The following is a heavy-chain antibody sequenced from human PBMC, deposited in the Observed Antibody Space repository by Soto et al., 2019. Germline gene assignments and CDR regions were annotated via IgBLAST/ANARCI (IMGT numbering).Heavy chain of an antibody. D-gene: IGHD3-3*01. CDR2: IYYSGST. V-gene: IGHV4-39*02. J-gene: IGHJ3*02. CDR3: ARECHYDFWSGYYSGANAFDI. CDR1: GGXICSSSYY. Sequence: PSETLSLTCTVSGGXICSSSYYWGWIRQPPGKGLEWIGSIYYSGSTYYNPSLKSRVTISVDTSKNQFSLKLSSVTAADTAVYYCARECHYDFWSGYYSGANAFDIWGQGTMVTVSS.